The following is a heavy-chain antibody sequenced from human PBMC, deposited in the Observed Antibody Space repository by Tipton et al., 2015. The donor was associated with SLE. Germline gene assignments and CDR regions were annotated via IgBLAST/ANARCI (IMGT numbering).Heavy chain of an antibody. V-gene: IGHV4-59*01. CDR2: IYNTETT. CDR3: ARRDFWTGYLDY. Sequence: TLSLTCAVYGGSFSGFFWSWIRQPPGKGLEWIGYIYNTETTNYNPSLKSRVTISVDTSKNQFSLKLNSLTAADTAVYYCARRDFWTGYLDYWGQGTLVTVSS. CDR1: GGSFSGFF. D-gene: IGHD3/OR15-3a*01. J-gene: IGHJ4*02.